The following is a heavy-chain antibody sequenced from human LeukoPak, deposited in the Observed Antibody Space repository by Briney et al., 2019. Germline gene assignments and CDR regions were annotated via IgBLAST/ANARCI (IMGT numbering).Heavy chain of an antibody. D-gene: IGHD6-19*01. V-gene: IGHV4-34*01. CDR2: INHSGST. J-gene: IGHJ5*02. CDR3: ARDINSSGWSNWFDP. Sequence: SETLSLTCAVYGGSFSGYYWSWIRQPPGKGLEWIGEINHSGSTNYNPSLKSRVTISVDTSKNQSSLKLSSVTAADTAVYYCARDINSSGWSNWFDPWGQGILVTVSS. CDR1: GGSFSGYY.